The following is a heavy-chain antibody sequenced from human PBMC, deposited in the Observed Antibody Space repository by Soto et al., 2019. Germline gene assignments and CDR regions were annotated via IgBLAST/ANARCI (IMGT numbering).Heavy chain of an antibody. Sequence: ASVKVSCKASGFSFNIYTFNCGRQAPGQVLECIACISGYNGDTKYAQRFQVRVTLTTDTSTRTAYMEVRSLSSDDTSIYYYARSHWNADYLEGFDYWGPGNLVTVSS. V-gene: IGHV1-18*04. D-gene: IGHD1-1*01. J-gene: IGHJ4*02. CDR1: GFSFNIYT. CDR3: ARSHWNADYLEGFDY. CDR2: ISGYNGDT.